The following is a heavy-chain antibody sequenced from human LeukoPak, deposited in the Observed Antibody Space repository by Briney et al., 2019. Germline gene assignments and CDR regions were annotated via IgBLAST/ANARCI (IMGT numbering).Heavy chain of an antibody. CDR3: ARGIRYYDILTGHVKGHDNSYYYYMDV. Sequence: ASVKVSCKASGYDFTKYAVQWVRQAPGQRLEWMGWIDAGNGRTKYSQDFQGRVTITADKSTTTAYMELSSLRSEDTAVYYCARGIRYYDILTGHVKGHDNSYYYYMDVWGQGTAVTISS. J-gene: IGHJ6*03. CDR1: GYDFTKYA. CDR2: IDAGNGRT. D-gene: IGHD3-9*01. V-gene: IGHV1-3*03.